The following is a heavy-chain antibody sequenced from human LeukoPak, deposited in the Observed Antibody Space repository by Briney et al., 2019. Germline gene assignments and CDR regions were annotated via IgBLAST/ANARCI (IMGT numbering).Heavy chain of an antibody. CDR2: INHSGST. D-gene: IGHD2-2*01. J-gene: IGHJ4*02. Sequence: SETLSLTCAVYGGSFSGYYWSWIRQPPGKGLEWIGEINHSGSTNYNPSLKSRVTLSVDTSKNQFSLKLSSVTAADTAVYYCARGRCSSTSCPFDYWGQGTLVTVSS. CDR1: GGSFSGYY. CDR3: ARGRCSSTSCPFDY. V-gene: IGHV4-34*01.